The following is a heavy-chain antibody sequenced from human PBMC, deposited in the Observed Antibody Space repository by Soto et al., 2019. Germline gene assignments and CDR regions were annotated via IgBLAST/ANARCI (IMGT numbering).Heavy chain of an antibody. Sequence: QVQLVESGGGVVQPGRSLRLSCAASGFMFSSYAMHWVRQAPGKGLEWVAVKTYDGSNKYYADSVKGRFTISRDNSKNMLYLKMNSLRAEDMAVYYRARAGVLRVDYWGQGTLVTVSA. CDR1: GFMFSSYA. V-gene: IGHV3-30-3*01. CDR2: KTYDGSNK. J-gene: IGHJ4*02. D-gene: IGHD1-26*01. CDR3: ARAGVLRVDY.